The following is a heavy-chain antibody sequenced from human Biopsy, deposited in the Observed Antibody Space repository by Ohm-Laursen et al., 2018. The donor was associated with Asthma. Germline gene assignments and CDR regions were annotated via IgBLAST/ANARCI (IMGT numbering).Heavy chain of an antibody. D-gene: IGHD4-17*01. V-gene: IGHV4-31*02. CDR1: GGSINIGDYY. CDR3: ARTTYGDDGFDP. CDR2: IYYSGST. Sequence: TLSLTWTVSGGSINIGDYYWSWIRQHPVKGLEWIGYIYYSGSTYYNPSLKSRVPISLDTSKNQFSLSLTSVTAADTAVYYCARTTYGDDGFDPWGQGTLVTVSS. J-gene: IGHJ5*02.